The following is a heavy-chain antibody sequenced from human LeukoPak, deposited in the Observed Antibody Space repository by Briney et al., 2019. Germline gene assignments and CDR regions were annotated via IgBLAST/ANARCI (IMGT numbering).Heavy chain of an antibody. D-gene: IGHD3-3*01. CDR3: ARGTLYYDFWSGYHPWYYFDY. CDR2: IFHSGST. J-gene: IGHJ4*02. Sequence: SETLSLTCTVSGYSISSGYYWGWIRQPPGKGLEGIGSIFHSGSTYYNPSLKSRVTISVDTSKNQFSLKLSSVTAADTAVYYCARGTLYYDFWSGYHPWYYFDYWGQGTLVTVSS. CDR1: GYSISSGYY. V-gene: IGHV4-38-2*02.